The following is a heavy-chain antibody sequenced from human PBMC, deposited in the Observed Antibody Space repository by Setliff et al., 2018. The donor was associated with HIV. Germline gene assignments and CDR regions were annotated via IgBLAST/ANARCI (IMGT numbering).Heavy chain of an antibody. D-gene: IGHD3-3*02. CDR1: GYPLADHY. CDR3: ARDSGTNDHFLSPYYGALDF. V-gene: IGHV1-2*02. Sequence: ASVKVSCKSSGYPLADHYLHWVRQATGQGLQWMGWINPRSGVTKYAQNFKGRFIMTTDTTINTAYMQLERLTSDDTALYYCARDSGTNDHFLSPYYGALDFWGLGTLVTVSS. CDR2: INPRSGVT. J-gene: IGHJ4*02.